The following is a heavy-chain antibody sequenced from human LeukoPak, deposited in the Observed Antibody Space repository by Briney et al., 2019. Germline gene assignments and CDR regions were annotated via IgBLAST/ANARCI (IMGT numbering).Heavy chain of an antibody. D-gene: IGHD3-22*01. CDR2: ISYDGSNK. CDR3: ARAPMGEVTMIDH. V-gene: IGHV3-30*14. CDR1: GFTLSSNA. J-gene: IGHJ4*02. Sequence: PGGSLRLSCAASGFTLSSNAMHWVRQAPGKGLEWVAVISYDGSNKYYADSVKGRFTISRDNSKNTLYLQMNSLRAEDTAVYYCARAPMGEVTMIDHWGQGTLVTVSS.